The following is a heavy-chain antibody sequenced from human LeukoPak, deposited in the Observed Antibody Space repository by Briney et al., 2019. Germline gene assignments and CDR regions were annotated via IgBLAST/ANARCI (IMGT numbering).Heavy chain of an antibody. J-gene: IGHJ4*02. CDR3: AREMRSCRGGFDY. D-gene: IGHD3-10*01. CDR2: MYYSGST. Sequence: PSETLSLTCTVSSGSISSTSYYWGWIRQPPGMGLEWIGSMYYSGSTYYNPSLKSRVTISVDTSKSQFSLKLSSVTAADTAVYYCAREMRSCRGGFDYWDQGTLVTVSS. V-gene: IGHV4-39*07. CDR1: SGSISSTSYY.